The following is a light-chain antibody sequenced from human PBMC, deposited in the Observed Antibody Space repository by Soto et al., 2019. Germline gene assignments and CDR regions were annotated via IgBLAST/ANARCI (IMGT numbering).Light chain of an antibody. CDR1: SSSIGSNY. V-gene: IGLV1-47*01. J-gene: IGLJ1*01. CDR3: AAWDDSLSGYV. Sequence: QSVLTQPPSASGTPGQRVTISCSGSSSSIGSNYVYWYLQLPGTAPKLLIYTNNQRPSGVPDRFSGSKSGTSASLAISGRRSEDEADYYCAAWDDSLSGYVFGTGTKLTVL. CDR2: TNN.